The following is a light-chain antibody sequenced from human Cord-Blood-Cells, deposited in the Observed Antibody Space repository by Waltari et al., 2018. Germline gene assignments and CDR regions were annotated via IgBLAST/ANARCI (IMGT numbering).Light chain of an antibody. CDR3: SSYTSSSTYV. CDR2: DVS. Sequence: QSALTQPASVSGSPGQSITISCTGTSSDVGGYNYVSWYQQHPGKAPNLMIYDVSNRPSGVSNRFSGSKSGNTASLTISGLQAEHEADYYCSSYTSSSTYVFGTGTKVTVL. V-gene: IGLV2-14*01. J-gene: IGLJ1*01. CDR1: SSDVGGYNY.